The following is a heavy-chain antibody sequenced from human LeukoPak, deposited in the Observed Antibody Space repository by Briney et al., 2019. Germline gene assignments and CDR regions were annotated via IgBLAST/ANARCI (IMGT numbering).Heavy chain of an antibody. CDR2: ISAYNGNT. Sequence: GASVKVSRKASGYTFTSYGISWVRQAPGQGLEWMGWISAYNGNTNYAQKLQGRVTMTTDTSTSTACMELRSLRSDDTAVYYCARDLAAAGTNWFDPWGQGTLVTVSS. V-gene: IGHV1-18*01. CDR3: ARDLAAAGTNWFDP. J-gene: IGHJ5*02. CDR1: GYTFTSYG. D-gene: IGHD6-13*01.